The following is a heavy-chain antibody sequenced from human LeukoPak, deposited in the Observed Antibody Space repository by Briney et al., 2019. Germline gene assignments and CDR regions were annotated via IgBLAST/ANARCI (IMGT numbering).Heavy chain of an antibody. CDR1: GFTFDEYG. CDR2: ISWDGGST. V-gene: IGHV3-20*04. Sequence: PGGSLRLSCAASGFTFDEYGMSWVRQAPGKGLEWVSSISWDGGSTAYADSVQGRFTISRDNAKNSLHLQMKSLRAEDTALYYCARDSFSGSSLDYWGQGTLVTVSS. CDR3: ARDSFSGSSLDY. J-gene: IGHJ4*02. D-gene: IGHD1-26*01.